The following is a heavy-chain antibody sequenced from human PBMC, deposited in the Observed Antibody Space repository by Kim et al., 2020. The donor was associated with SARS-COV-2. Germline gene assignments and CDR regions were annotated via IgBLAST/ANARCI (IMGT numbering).Heavy chain of an antibody. CDR1: GFTFDDYA. CDR2: ISWNSGSI. V-gene: IGHV3-9*01. Sequence: GGSLRLSCAASGFTFDDYAMHWVRQAPGTGLEWVSGISWNSGSIGYEDSVKGRFTISRDNAKNSLYLQMNSLRAEDTALYYCAKTAGYYGSGTDAFDIWGQGKMVTVSS. J-gene: IGHJ3*02. CDR3: AKTAGYYGSGTDAFDI. D-gene: IGHD3-10*01.